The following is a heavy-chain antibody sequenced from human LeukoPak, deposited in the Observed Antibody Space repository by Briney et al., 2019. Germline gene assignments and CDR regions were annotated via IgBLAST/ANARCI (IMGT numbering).Heavy chain of an antibody. CDR1: GFTFSSYA. J-gene: IGHJ4*02. D-gene: IGHD1-1*01. CDR2: ISGSGVST. V-gene: IGHV3-23*01. Sequence: GGSLRLSCAASGFTFSSYAMSWVRQAPRKGLEWVSTISGSGVSTYYADSVKGRFTISRDNSKNTLYLQMNSLRAEDTAIYYCAKRSDNWNDYYFDYWGQGTLVTVSS. CDR3: AKRSDNWNDYYFDY.